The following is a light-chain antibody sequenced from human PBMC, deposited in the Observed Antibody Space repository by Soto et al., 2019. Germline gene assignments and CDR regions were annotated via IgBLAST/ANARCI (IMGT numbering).Light chain of an antibody. CDR1: QGISNY. V-gene: IGKV1-27*01. CDR3: QKYNSAPLT. Sequence: DIQMAQSPSSLSASVGDRVTITCRASQGISNYLAWYQQKPGKVPKLLIYAASTLQSGVPSRFSDSGSGTDVTLTLSSLQPEDVATYYCQKYNSAPLTFGGGTKVQIK. J-gene: IGKJ4*01. CDR2: AAS.